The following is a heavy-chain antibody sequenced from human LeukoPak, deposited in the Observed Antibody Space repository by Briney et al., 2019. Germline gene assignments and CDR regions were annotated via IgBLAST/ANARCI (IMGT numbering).Heavy chain of an antibody. CDR1: GGSISSYY. CDR3: ARDSGGWYAYYYYYGMDV. CDR2: IYYSGST. D-gene: IGHD6-19*01. J-gene: IGHJ6*02. V-gene: IGHV4-59*01. Sequence: SETLSLTCTVSGGSISSYYWSWIRQPPGKGLEWIGYIYYSGSTNYNPSLKSRVTISVDTSKNQFSLKLSSVTAADTAVYYCARDSGGWYAYYYYYGMDVWGQGTTVTVSS.